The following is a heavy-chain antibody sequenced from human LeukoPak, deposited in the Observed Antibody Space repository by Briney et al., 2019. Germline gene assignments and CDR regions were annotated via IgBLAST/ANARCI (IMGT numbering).Heavy chain of an antibody. CDR1: GFTFSNYA. CDR2: IINSGGST. V-gene: IGHV3-23*01. CDR3: AKGNGYSYGRYYFDY. J-gene: IGHJ4*02. Sequence: PGGSLRLSCAASGFTFSNYAMNWVRQASGKGLEWVSTIINSGGSTYYADSVKGRFTISRDSSKNTLYLQMNSLRDDDTAVYYCAKGNGYSYGRYYFDYWGQGTLVTVSS. D-gene: IGHD5-18*01.